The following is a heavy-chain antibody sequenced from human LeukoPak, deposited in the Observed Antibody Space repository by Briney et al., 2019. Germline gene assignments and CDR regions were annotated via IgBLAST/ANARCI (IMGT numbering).Heavy chain of an antibody. Sequence: GGSLRLSCAASGFTFSNYWMSWVRQAPGKGLEWVADIKRDGSEKYYVDSVKGRFTISRDNAKNSLYLQMNSLRAADTAVYYCAPMAADTAMVGMDVWGQGTEVTVSS. D-gene: IGHD5-18*01. CDR2: IKRDGSEK. CDR1: GFTFSNYW. CDR3: APMAADTAMVGMDV. J-gene: IGHJ6*02. V-gene: IGHV3-7*05.